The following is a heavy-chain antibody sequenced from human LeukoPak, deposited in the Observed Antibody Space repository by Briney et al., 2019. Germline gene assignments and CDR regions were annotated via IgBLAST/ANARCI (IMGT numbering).Heavy chain of an antibody. CDR2: ISAYNGNT. CDR1: GYTFTSYG. CDR3: ATPRGYGDYYRFDP. D-gene: IGHD4-17*01. J-gene: IGHJ5*02. V-gene: IGHV1-18*01. Sequence: ASVKVSCKASGYTFTSYGISWVRQAPGQGLEWMGWISAYNGNTNYAQKLQGRVTMTTDTSTSTAYMELRSLRSDDTAVYYCATPRGYGDYYRFDPWGQGTLVTVSS.